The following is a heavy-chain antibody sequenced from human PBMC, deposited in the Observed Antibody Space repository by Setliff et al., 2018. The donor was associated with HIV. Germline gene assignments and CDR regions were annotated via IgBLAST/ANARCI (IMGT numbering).Heavy chain of an antibody. CDR2: IYTSGST. Sequence: SETLSLTCTVSGGSISSYYWSWIRQPAGKGLEWIGRIYTSGSTNYNPSLKSRVTMSVDTSKNQFSLKLSSVTAADTAVYYCARDFEASKHCSGGSCPFDYWGQGTLVTV. V-gene: IGHV4-4*07. CDR3: ARDFEASKHCSGGSCPFDY. J-gene: IGHJ4*02. D-gene: IGHD2-15*01. CDR1: GGSISSYY.